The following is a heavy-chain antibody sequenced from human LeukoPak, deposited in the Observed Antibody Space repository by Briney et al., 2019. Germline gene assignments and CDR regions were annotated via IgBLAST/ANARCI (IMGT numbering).Heavy chain of an antibody. CDR2: IYYSGST. CDR3: ARHAMSGFSNSWYYFDY. Sequence: SETLSLTCTVSGGSISSSSYYWGWIRQPPGKGLEWIGSIYYSGSTYYNPSLKSRVTISVDTSKNQFSLKLSSVTAADTAVYYCARHAMSGFSNSWYYFDYWGQGTLVTVSS. D-gene: IGHD6-13*01. V-gene: IGHV4-39*01. J-gene: IGHJ4*02. CDR1: GGSISSSSYY.